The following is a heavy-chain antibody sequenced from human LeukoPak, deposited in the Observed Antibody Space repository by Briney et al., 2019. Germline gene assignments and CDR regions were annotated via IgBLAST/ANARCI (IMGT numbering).Heavy chain of an antibody. CDR2: INPNRGGT. CDR3: ARNRKKGRPFDI. CDR1: GYTFTAYY. V-gene: IGHV1-2*02. Sequence: ASVKVSCKASGYTFTAYYMHWVRQAPGQGLEWMGWINPNRGGTNYAQQGRVATTPDTSLSTGYIELCRPGTADTAPYYCARNRKKGRPFDIWGQGTMVTVSS. J-gene: IGHJ3*02. D-gene: IGHD2-15*01.